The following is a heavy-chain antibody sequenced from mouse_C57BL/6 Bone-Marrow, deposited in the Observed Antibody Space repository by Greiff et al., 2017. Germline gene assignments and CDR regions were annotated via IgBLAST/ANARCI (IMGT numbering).Heavy chain of an antibody. D-gene: IGHD2-4*01. CDR1: GYTFTSYW. J-gene: IGHJ4*01. V-gene: IGHV1-69*01. CDR2: IDPSDSYT. Sequence: VQLQQPGAELVMPGASVKLSCKASGYTFTSYWMHWVKQRPGQGLEWIGEIDPSDSYTNSNQKFKGKSTLTVDKSSSTAYMQLSSLTSEDSAVYYCAMDYDELLAMDYWGQGTSVTVSS. CDR3: AMDYDELLAMDY.